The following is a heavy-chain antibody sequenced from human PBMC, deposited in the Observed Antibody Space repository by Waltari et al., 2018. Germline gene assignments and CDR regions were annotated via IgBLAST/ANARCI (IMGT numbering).Heavy chain of an antibody. CDR2: LYRSGTT. D-gene: IGHD3-16*01. CDR3: ARGGIYSYAWGNYVHGFDI. CDR1: DSSISSGYY. V-gene: IGHV4-38-2*01. Sequence: QVQLQESGPGLVKPSETLSLTCDVSDSSISSGYYWGWIRQSPGRGLEWIGSLYRSGTTYYNPALKSRVTLSLDTSKNQFSLKVTSVTAADTAVYYCARGGIYSYAWGNYVHGFDIWGQGTMVTVSS. J-gene: IGHJ3*02.